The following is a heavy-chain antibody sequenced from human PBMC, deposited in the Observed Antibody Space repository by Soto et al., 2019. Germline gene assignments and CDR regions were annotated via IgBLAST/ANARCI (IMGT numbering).Heavy chain of an antibody. V-gene: IGHV3-30*03. CDR3: ARGVRGVATIAIGFYLDY. J-gene: IGHJ4*02. CDR1: GFIFNSYG. Sequence: QVQLVESGGGVVQPGRSLRLSCAASGFIFNSYGMHWIRQAPGKGLEWGAVISYDGSNIFYADSVKGRFTISRDNSNNKLYLQMNSLRGDDTAVYYCARGVRGVATIAIGFYLDYWGQGTLVTTSS. CDR2: ISYDGSNI. D-gene: IGHD5-12*01.